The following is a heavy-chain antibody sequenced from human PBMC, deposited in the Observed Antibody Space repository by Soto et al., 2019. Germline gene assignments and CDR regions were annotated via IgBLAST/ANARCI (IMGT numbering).Heavy chain of an antibody. CDR2: IIPFLGSA. Sequence: QVQLEQSGAEVEKPGSSVKVSCKPSGGTFKSYVLNWVRQAPGQGLEWMGGIIPFLGSADYAQKFQDRVTITADESTSTAYLELSSLGSEESAVYYCAGTQFDTSGYYPSGLELWGQGTLVTVAS. CDR1: GGTFKSYV. V-gene: IGHV1-69*01. D-gene: IGHD3-22*01. J-gene: IGHJ4*02. CDR3: AGTQFDTSGYYPSGLEL.